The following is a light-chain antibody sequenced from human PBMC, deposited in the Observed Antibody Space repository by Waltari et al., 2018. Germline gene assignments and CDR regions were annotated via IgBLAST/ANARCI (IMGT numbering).Light chain of an antibody. Sequence: QSALTPPAPVSGAAEQSITISCTGTNNDIVNYNLDSWYPQHPGKATKVIIFEVNKRPSGVSNRFSGSKSGTTASLTVSGLHPEDEADYYCCSYAGTPRVVFGGGTKLTVL. CDR1: NNDIVNYNL. V-gene: IGLV2-23*02. CDR3: CSYAGTPRVV. CDR2: EVN. J-gene: IGLJ2*01.